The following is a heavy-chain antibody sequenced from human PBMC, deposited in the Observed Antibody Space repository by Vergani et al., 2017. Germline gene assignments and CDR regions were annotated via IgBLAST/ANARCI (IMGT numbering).Heavy chain of an antibody. CDR2: LYYSGST. CDR3: ASGWELPFDY. CDR1: GGSISSYY. V-gene: IGHV4-59*01. D-gene: IGHD1-26*01. J-gene: IGHJ4*02. Sequence: QVQLQESGPGLVKPSETLSLTCTVSGGSISSYYWSWIRQPPGKGLEWIGYLYYSGSTNYNPSLKSRVTISVDTSKNQFSLKLSSVTAAETAVYYCASGWELPFDYWGQGTLVTVSS.